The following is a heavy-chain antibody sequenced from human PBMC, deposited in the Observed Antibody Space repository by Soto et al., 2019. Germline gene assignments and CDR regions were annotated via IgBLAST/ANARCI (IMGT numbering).Heavy chain of an antibody. D-gene: IGHD4-17*01. CDR1: GYNFNQYY. V-gene: IGHV1-46*02. J-gene: IGHJ4*02. Sequence: QVQLVQSGAEVRKPGASVRLSCETSGYNFNQYYIHWVRQAPGQGLEWMGIINLRGGTTEYAHKFRGRVTVTGDTSTSTAYMQLSMLRSEDTAVYFCARGTDDSDVPRWDYWGQGTLVTVSS. CDR3: ARGTDDSDVPRWDY. CDR2: INLRGGTT.